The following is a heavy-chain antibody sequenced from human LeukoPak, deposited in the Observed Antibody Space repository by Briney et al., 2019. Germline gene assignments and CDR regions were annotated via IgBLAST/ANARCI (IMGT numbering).Heavy chain of an antibody. D-gene: IGHD1-7*01. J-gene: IGHJ4*02. CDR1: GFTFSSYW. CDR3: ARDILELRSDY. Sequence: PGGSLRLSCAASGFTFSSYWMSWVRQAPGKGLEWVANIKQDGSEKYYVDSVKGRFTISRDNAKNSLHLQMNSLRAEDTAVYYCARDILELRSDYWGQGTLVTVSS. V-gene: IGHV3-7*01. CDR2: IKQDGSEK.